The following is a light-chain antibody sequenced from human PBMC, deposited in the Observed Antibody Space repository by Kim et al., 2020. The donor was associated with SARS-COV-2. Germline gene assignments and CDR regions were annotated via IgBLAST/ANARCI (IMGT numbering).Light chain of an antibody. CDR1: SSDVGRYNY. Sequence: QSALTQPASVSGSPGQSITVSCSGTSSDVGRYNYVSWYRQHPGKVPKLLIYEVNKRPSGASDRFSGSKSGNTASLTISGLQAEDEADYYCTSYTDSDTWVFGGGTQLTVL. J-gene: IGLJ2*01. V-gene: IGLV2-14*01. CDR2: EVN. CDR3: TSYTDSDTWV.